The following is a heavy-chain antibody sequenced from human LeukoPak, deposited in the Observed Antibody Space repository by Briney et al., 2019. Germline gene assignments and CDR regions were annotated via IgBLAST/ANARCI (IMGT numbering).Heavy chain of an antibody. D-gene: IGHD4-23*01. CDR2: ISAYNGNT. CDR1: GGTFSNYD. CDR3: ARDMSTRVTPISYAFDV. Sequence: ASVKFSCKASGGTFSNYDISWVRQAPGQGLEWMGWISAYNGNTNYAQTFQGRVTMTRDTSTTTLYMELSSLRSEDTAVYYCARDMSTRVTPISYAFDVWGQGTMVTVSS. J-gene: IGHJ3*01. V-gene: IGHV1-18*01.